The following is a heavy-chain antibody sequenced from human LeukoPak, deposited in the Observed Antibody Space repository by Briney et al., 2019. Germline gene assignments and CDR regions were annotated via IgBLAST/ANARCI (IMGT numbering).Heavy chain of an antibody. CDR3: ARHRGGPDSAFDY. V-gene: IGHV3-53*01. CDR1: GFTVSSNY. J-gene: IGHJ4*02. Sequence: GGSLRLSCAASGFTVSSNYMSWVRQAPGKGLEWVSVIYSGGTTHYADSVQGRFTISRDNLKNTLYLEMSSLRAEDTAVYYCARHRGGPDSAFDYRGQGTLVTVSS. CDR2: IYSGGTT. D-gene: IGHD3-16*01.